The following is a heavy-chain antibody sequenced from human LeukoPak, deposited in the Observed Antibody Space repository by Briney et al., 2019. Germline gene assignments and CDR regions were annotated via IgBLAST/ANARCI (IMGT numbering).Heavy chain of an antibody. J-gene: IGHJ6*03. V-gene: IGHV3-23*01. Sequence: GGSLRLSCAASGFTFSSYGMNWVRQAPGKGLEWVSGISGSGGDTYYADSVKGRFTISRDNSKNTLYLQMNSLRAEDTAVYYCARVRYYYMDVWGKGTTVTVSS. CDR1: GFTFSSYG. CDR2: ISGSGGDT. CDR3: ARVRYYYMDV.